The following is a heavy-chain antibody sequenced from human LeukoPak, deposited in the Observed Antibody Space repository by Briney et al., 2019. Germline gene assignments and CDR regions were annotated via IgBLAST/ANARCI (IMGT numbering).Heavy chain of an antibody. J-gene: IGHJ6*03. CDR3: FADYGDYEPGLYMDV. CDR2: ISGSGGST. D-gene: IGHD4-17*01. Sequence: PGGSLRLSCAASGFTFSSYAMSWVRQAPGKGLEWVSAISGSGGSTYYADSVKGRFTISRDNSKNTLYLQINSLRAEDTAVYYCFADYGDYEPGLYMDVWGKGTTVTVSS. CDR1: GFTFSSYA. V-gene: IGHV3-23*01.